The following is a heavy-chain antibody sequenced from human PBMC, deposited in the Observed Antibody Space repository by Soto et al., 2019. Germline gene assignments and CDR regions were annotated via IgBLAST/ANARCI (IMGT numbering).Heavy chain of an antibody. J-gene: IGHJ4*02. Sequence: SDTLSLTCTVSGGSISSGDYYWSWIRQPPGKGLEWIGYIYYSGSTYYNPSLKSRVTISVDTSKNQFSLKLSSVTAADTAVYYCARLYCSSTSCYNDYWGQGTLVTVSS. CDR3: ARLYCSSTSCYNDY. CDR2: IYYSGST. CDR1: GGSISSGDYY. D-gene: IGHD2-2*02. V-gene: IGHV4-30-4*02.